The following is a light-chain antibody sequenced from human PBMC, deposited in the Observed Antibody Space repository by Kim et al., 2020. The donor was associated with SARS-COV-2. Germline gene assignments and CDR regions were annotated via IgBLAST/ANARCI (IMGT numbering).Light chain of an antibody. CDR2: AAS. Sequence: ASTGDRVTITCRASQGISSYLALYQQKPGKAPKLLIYAASTLQSGVPSRFSGSGSGTDFTLTISCLQSEDFATYYCQQYYSYPMYTFGQGTKLEIK. CDR1: QGISSY. CDR3: QQYYSYPMYT. V-gene: IGKV1-8*01. J-gene: IGKJ2*01.